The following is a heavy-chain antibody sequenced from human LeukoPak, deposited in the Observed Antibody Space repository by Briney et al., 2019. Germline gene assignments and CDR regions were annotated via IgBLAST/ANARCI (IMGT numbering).Heavy chain of an antibody. CDR1: GGSFSGYY. CDR2: INHSGST. CDR3: ARGSYYYDSSGYLSGSRCYFDY. V-gene: IGHV4-34*01. J-gene: IGHJ4*02. Sequence: SSETLSLTCAVYGGSFSGYYWSWIRQPPGKGLEWIGEINHSGSTNYNPSLKSRVTISVDTSKNQFSLKLSSVTAADTAVYYCARGSYYYDSSGYLSGSRCYFDYWGQGTLVTVSS. D-gene: IGHD3-22*01.